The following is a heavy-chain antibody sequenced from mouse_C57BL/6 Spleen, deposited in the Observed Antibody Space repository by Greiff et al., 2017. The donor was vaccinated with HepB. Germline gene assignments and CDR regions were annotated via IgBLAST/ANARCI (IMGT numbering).Heavy chain of an antibody. V-gene: IGHV1-26*01. CDR1: GYTFTDYY. J-gene: IGHJ3*01. CDR3: AREEIYDGYLGRWDLFAY. Sequence: EVQLQQSGPELVKPGASVKISCKASGYTFTDYYMNWVKQSHGKSLEWIGDINPNNGGTSYNQKFKGKATLTVDKSSSTAYMELRSLTSEDSAVYYCAREEIYDGYLGRWDLFAYWGQGTLVTVSA. D-gene: IGHD2-3*01. CDR2: INPNNGGT.